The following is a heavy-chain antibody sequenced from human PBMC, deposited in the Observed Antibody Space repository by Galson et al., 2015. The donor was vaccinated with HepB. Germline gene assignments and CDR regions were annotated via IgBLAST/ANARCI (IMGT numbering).Heavy chain of an antibody. V-gene: IGHV3-23*01. D-gene: IGHD3-10*01. CDR2: ISGDGGGT. J-gene: IGHJ3*02. CDR3: ATDGGAGHGAFDI. Sequence: SLRLSCAASGFTFSNYAMSWVRQAPGKGLEWVSLISGDGGGTYYADSVKGRFTISRDNSKNTLYLQMNGLRADDTAVYYCATDGGAGHGAFDIWGQGTMVTVSS. CDR1: GFTFSNYA.